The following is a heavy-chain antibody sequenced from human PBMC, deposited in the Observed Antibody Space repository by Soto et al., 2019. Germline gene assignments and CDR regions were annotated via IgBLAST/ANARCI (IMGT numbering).Heavy chain of an antibody. CDR2: IYWEDDK. D-gene: IGHD5-18*01. CDR3: VHGTLGSYGHVYFDY. Sequence: QITLKESGPPLVQPTQTLTLTCSLSGLSVSSNGASVGWIRQPPGKALEWLALIYWEDDKKYNPSLKSRLTITKDTSENQVVLTVTDVDPADTATYYCVHGTLGSYGHVYFDYWGQGTLVTVSS. J-gene: IGHJ4*02. CDR1: GLSVSSNGAS. V-gene: IGHV2-5*02.